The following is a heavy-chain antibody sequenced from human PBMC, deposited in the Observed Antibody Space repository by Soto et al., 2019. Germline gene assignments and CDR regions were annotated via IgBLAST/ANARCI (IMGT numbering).Heavy chain of an antibody. CDR1: GGSISSYY. D-gene: IGHD5-12*01. J-gene: IGHJ4*02. V-gene: IGHV4-59*01. CDR2: IYYSGST. CDR3: ARQRALGYSGYELEGNFDY. Sequence: QVQLQESGPGLVKPSETLSLTCTVSGGSISSYYWSWIRQPPGKGLEWIGYIYYSGSTNYNPSLKSRVTISVDTSKNQFSLKLSSVTAADTAVYYCARQRALGYSGYELEGNFDYWGQGTLVTVSS.